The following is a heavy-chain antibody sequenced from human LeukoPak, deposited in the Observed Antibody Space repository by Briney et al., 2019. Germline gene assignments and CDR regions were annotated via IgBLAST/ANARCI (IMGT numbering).Heavy chain of an antibody. CDR1: GFTFSSYA. CDR2: ISGSGGST. D-gene: IGHD1-7*01. V-gene: IGHV3-23*01. CDR3: ARFPYNWNSVWYFDL. Sequence: PGGSLRLSCAASGFTFSSYAMSWVRQAPGKGLEWVSAISGSGGSTYYADSVKGRFTISRDNSKNTLYLQMNSLRAEDTAVYYCARFPYNWNSVWYFDLWGRGTLVTVSS. J-gene: IGHJ2*01.